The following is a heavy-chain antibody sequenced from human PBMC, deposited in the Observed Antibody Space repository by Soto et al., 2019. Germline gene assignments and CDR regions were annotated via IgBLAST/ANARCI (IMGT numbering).Heavy chain of an antibody. J-gene: IGHJ5*02. CDR2: INRSGST. CDR3: ARGEGRLVGTWFDP. D-gene: IGHD5-12*01. Sequence: SETLSLTCVVYGGSFSSYYWNWIRQPPGKGLEWRGEINRSGSTNSNPSLEGRATISLDTAKTQFSLKLTSMTAADTAVYYCARGEGRLVGTWFDPWGQGTLVTVSS. V-gene: IGHV4-34*01. CDR1: GGSFSSYY.